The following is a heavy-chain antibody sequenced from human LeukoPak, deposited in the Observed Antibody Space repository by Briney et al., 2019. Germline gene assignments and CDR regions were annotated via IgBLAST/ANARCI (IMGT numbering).Heavy chain of an antibody. CDR1: GIIVSTNY. CDR3: VGGDYKYFQY. CDR2: IYNGGAT. D-gene: IGHD4-17*01. J-gene: IGHJ1*01. Sequence: PGGSLRLSCAASGIIVSTNYMSWVRPAPGKGLEWVSVIYNGGATYYADSVKGRFTISRDKSKNTLYHQTHGLRAEDTAVYYCVGGDYKYFQYWGQGTLVTVSS. V-gene: IGHV3-53*01.